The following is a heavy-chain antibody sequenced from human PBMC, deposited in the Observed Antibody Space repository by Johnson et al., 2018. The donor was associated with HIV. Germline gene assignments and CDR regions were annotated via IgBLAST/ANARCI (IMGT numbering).Heavy chain of an antibody. CDR1: GFTFSSYW. D-gene: IGHD2-8*01. CDR2: ISCDGNNT. Sequence: QVQLVESGGGLVQPGGSLRLSCAASGFTFSSYWMSWVRQAPGKGLEWVAVISCDGNNTYYADSVKGRLTITRDNSKNTLYLQMNGLRAEDTAGYYCAIPMGGDDAFDIWGQGTTVTVSS. V-gene: IGHV3-30*03. CDR3: AIPMGGDDAFDI. J-gene: IGHJ3*02.